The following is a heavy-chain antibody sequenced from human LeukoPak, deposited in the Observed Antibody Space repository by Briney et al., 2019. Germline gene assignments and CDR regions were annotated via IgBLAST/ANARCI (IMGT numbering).Heavy chain of an antibody. CDR1: GGTFSSYA. J-gene: IGHJ4*02. CDR2: IIPIFGTA. V-gene: IGHV1-69*05. CDR3: ASKGYCTNGVCYTDDY. D-gene: IGHD2-8*01. Sequence: GASVKVSCKASGGTFSSYAISWVRQAPGQGLEWMGGIIPIFGTANYAQKFQGRVTITTDESTSTAYMELSSLRSEDTAVYYCASKGYCTNGVCYTDDYWGQGTLVTVSS.